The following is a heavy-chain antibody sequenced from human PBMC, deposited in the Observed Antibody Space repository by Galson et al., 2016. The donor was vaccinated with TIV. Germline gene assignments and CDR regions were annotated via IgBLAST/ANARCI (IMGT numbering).Heavy chain of an antibody. CDR2: IISMLGTT. D-gene: IGHD3-22*01. Sequence: SVKVSCKASGNTFISYAVTWVRQAPGQGLEWMGGIISMLGTTNYAQKFQGRVTITADESTGTAYMELSSLRSDDTAMYYCARPATLEHYYDSTSYYPFWGQGTLVTVSS. CDR3: ARPATLEHYYDSTSYYPF. V-gene: IGHV1-69*13. CDR1: GNTFISYA. J-gene: IGHJ4*02.